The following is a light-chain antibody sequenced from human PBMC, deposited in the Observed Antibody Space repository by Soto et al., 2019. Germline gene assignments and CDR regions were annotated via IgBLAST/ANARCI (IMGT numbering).Light chain of an antibody. J-gene: IGLJ1*01. CDR3: AAWDDSLNGLYV. V-gene: IGLV1-44*01. Sequence: QSVLTQQPSASGTPGQRVTISFSGSSSNIGSNTVSWYQQLPGTAPKLLMYSDNQRPSGVPDRFSGSKSGTSASLAISGLQSEDEADYYCAAWDDSLNGLYVFGTGTKVT. CDR2: SDN. CDR1: SSNIGSNT.